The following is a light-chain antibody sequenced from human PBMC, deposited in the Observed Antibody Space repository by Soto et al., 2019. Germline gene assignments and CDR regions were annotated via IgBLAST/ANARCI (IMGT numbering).Light chain of an antibody. V-gene: IGKV1-8*01. J-gene: IGKJ1*01. CDR3: QQYYSYRT. CDR2: AAS. Sequence: AIRMTQSPSSLSASTGDRVTITCRASQGISSYLAWYQQKPGKAPRLLIYAASSLESGVPERFSGSGSGTDFTLTISCLQSEDFAIYYCQQYYSYRTFGQGTKVDIK. CDR1: QGISSY.